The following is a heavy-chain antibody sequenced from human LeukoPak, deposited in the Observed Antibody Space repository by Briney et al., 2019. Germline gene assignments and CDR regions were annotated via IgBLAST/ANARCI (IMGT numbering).Heavy chain of an antibody. Sequence: GGTLRLSCVASGFTFSTYGMSWVRQAPGKGLEWVSAISGSGGSTYYADSVKGRFTISRDNAKNSLYLQMNSLRAEDTAMYYCARRATTERGHSYGLDYWGQGTLVTVSS. D-gene: IGHD5-18*01. CDR1: GFTFSTYG. V-gene: IGHV3-23*01. J-gene: IGHJ4*02. CDR2: ISGSGGST. CDR3: ARRATTERGHSYGLDY.